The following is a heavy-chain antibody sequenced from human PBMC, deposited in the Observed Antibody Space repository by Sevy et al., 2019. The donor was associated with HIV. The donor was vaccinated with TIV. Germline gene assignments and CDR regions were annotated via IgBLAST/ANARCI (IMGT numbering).Heavy chain of an antibody. CDR1: GFTFSSYA. V-gene: IGHV3-30-3*01. J-gene: IGHJ4*02. Sequence: GGSLRLSCAASGFTFSSYAMHWVRQAPGKGLEWVAVISYDGSNKYYADYVKGRFTISRDNSKNTLYLQMNSLRAEDTAVYYCARDEARAAAGYFDYWGQGTLVTVSS. CDR3: ARDEARAAAGYFDY. CDR2: ISYDGSNK. D-gene: IGHD6-13*01.